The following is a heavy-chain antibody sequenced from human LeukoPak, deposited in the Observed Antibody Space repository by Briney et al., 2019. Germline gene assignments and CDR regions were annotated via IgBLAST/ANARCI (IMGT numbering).Heavy chain of an antibody. CDR2: MYISGGT. CDR3: ARDHQLRYFDY. V-gene: IGHV4-4*07. CDR1: GGSISSYC. J-gene: IGHJ4*02. Sequence: SETLSLTCTVSGGSISSYCWSWIRQPAGKGLEWIGRMYISGGTNYNPSLKSRVTMSVDTSKNQFSLKLTSVTAADTAVYYCARDHQLRYFDYWGQGTLVTVSS. D-gene: IGHD2-2*01.